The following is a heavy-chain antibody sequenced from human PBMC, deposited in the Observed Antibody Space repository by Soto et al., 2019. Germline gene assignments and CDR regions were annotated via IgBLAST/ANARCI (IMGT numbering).Heavy chain of an antibody. Sequence: QVQLQESGPGLVKPSQTLSLSCNVSGGAISSGAHYWSWIRQHPGKGLEWIGYISYTGNTFYNPSLKSRLSISIDTSKNQFFLKLKSVTAADTAVYYCAREAEFRTENSDCWGQGTLVTVSS. CDR3: AREAEFRTENSDC. J-gene: IGHJ4*02. V-gene: IGHV4-31*03. D-gene: IGHD2-21*02. CDR2: ISYTGNT. CDR1: GGAISSGAHY.